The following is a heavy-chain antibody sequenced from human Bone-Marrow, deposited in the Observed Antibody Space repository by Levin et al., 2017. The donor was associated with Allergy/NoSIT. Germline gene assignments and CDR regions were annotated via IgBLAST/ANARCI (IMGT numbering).Heavy chain of an antibody. V-gene: IGHV1-69*01. Sequence: KISCKASGGTFSSDGVIWVRQAPGQGLEWMGGILPAYGAANYAQKFQGRVTITADESTSTVYMDLISLRSEDTGVYYCARELRYNWDSAHNWFDPWGQGTLVTVSS. CDR3: ARELRYNWDSAHNWFDP. CDR2: ILPAYGAA. J-gene: IGHJ5*02. CDR1: GGTFSSDG. D-gene: IGHD1-7*01.